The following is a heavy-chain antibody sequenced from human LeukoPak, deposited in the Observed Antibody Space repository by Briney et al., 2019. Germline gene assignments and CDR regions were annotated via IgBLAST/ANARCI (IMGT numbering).Heavy chain of an antibody. D-gene: IGHD3-10*01. V-gene: IGHV4-59*01. Sequence: SETLSLTCTVSGGSISSYYWSWIRQPPGKGLEWIGYIYYSGTTNYNPSLKSRLTISVDTSKNQFSLKLTSVTAADSAVYYCARRTGTYFDSWGQGTLVTVSS. CDR3: ARRTGTYFDS. J-gene: IGHJ4*02. CDR2: IYYSGTT. CDR1: GGSISSYY.